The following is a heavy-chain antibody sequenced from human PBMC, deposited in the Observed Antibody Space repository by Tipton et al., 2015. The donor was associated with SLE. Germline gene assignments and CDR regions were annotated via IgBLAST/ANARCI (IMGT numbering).Heavy chain of an antibody. CDR1: GFTLSSYT. CDR3: ARDLVGVTNLDY. D-gene: IGHD1-26*01. CDR2: ISSSSSYI. Sequence: SLRLSCAASGFTLSSYTMNWVRQAPGKGLEWVSSISSSSSYIHYADSVKGRFTISRENAKNSLSLQMNSLRADDTAVYYCARDLVGVTNLDYWGQGTLVTVSS. J-gene: IGHJ4*02. V-gene: IGHV3-21*03.